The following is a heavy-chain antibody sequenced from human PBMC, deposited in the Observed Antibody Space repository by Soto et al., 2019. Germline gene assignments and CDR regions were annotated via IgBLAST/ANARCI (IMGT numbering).Heavy chain of an antibody. J-gene: IGHJ4*02. CDR3: AKEVVAFDY. D-gene: IGHD2-15*01. V-gene: IGHV3-23*01. CDR1: GFTFTRYS. Sequence: PGGSLRLSGAASGFTFTRYSMNWVRQAPGKGLEWVSAISGSGGSTYYADSVKGRFTISRDNSKNTLYLQMNSLRAEDTAVYYCAKEVVAFDYWGQGTLVTVSS. CDR2: ISGSGGST.